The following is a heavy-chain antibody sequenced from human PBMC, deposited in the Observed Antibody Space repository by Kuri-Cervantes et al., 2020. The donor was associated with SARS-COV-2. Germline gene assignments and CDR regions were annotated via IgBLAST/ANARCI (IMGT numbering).Heavy chain of an antibody. CDR1: GFTVSSNS. V-gene: IGHV3-21*01. D-gene: IGHD3-10*01. CDR2: ISSSSSYI. Sequence: GGSLRLSCAASGFTVSSNSMNWVRQAPGKGLEWVSSISSSSSYISHADSMKGRFTISRDNAKNPLYLQMNSLRAEDTAVYYCARDYGSGPSGAYYYYGMDVWGQGTTVTVSS. J-gene: IGHJ6*02. CDR3: ARDYGSGPSGAYYYYGMDV.